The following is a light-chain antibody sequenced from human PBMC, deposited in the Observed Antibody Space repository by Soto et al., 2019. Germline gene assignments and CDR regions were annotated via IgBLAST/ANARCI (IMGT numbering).Light chain of an antibody. CDR3: QQYNSYLT. CDR1: QSISSW. Sequence: DIQMTQSPSTLSASVGARVTITCRASQSISSWLAWYQQKPGKAPKLLIYDASSLESGVPSRFSGSGSGTEFSLTSSSLQADDSATYYCQQYNSYLTFGGGTKVEIK. J-gene: IGKJ4*01. CDR2: DAS. V-gene: IGKV1-5*01.